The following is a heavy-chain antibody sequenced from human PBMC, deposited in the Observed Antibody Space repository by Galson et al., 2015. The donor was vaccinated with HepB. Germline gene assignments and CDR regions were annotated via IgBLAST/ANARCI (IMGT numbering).Heavy chain of an antibody. D-gene: IGHD2-15*01. V-gene: IGHV3-13*01. Sequence: SLRLSCAASGFTFSSYDMHWVRQATGKGLEWVSAIGTAGDTYYPGSVKGRFTISRKNAKNSLFLQMNSLRAGDTAVYYCARGLGYCSGGSCYADRWAYFDYWGQGTLVTVSS. CDR3: ARGLGYCSGGSCYADRWAYFDY. J-gene: IGHJ4*02. CDR1: GFTFSSYD. CDR2: IGTAGDT.